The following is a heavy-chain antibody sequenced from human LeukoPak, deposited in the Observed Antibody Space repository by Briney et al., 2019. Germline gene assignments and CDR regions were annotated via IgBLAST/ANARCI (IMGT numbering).Heavy chain of an antibody. CDR1: GGSISSYY. Sequence: SETLSLTCTVSGGSISSYYWSWIRQPPGKGLEWIGYIYYSGSTNYNPSLKSRVTISVDTSKNQLSLKLSSVTAADTAVYYCARSSSWYSGFGYWGQGTLVTVSS. J-gene: IGHJ4*02. V-gene: IGHV4-59*01. CDR2: IYYSGST. CDR3: ARSSSWYSGFGY. D-gene: IGHD6-13*01.